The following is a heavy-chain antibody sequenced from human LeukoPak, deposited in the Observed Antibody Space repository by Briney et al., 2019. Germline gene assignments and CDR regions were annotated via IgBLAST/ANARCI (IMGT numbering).Heavy chain of an antibody. CDR3: ARTYSGYDRYFDY. D-gene: IGHD5-12*01. CDR2: IYSGGST. J-gene: IGHJ4*02. CDR1: GFTVSSNY. V-gene: IGHV3-53*01. Sequence: GGSLRLSCAASGFTVSSNYMSWVRQAPGKGLEWVSVIYSGGSTYYADSVKGRFTISRDNSKNTLYLQMNSLRAEDTAVYYCARTYSGYDRYFDYWGQGTLVTVSS.